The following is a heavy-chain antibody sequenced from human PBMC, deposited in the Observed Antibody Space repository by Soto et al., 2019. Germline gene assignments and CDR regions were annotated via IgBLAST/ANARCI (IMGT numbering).Heavy chain of an antibody. V-gene: IGHV3-23*01. CDR2: ISGSGGTT. J-gene: IGHJ4*02. Sequence: EVQLLESGGGLVQPGGSLRLSCAASGFTFSTSAMSWVRQAPGQGLEWVSGISGSGGTTYYADSVKGRFTISRDKSKNTLYLQRNSLRAEDTAVYYCAKRDLYYWGQGTLATVSS. CDR3: AKRDLYY. CDR1: GFTFSTSA.